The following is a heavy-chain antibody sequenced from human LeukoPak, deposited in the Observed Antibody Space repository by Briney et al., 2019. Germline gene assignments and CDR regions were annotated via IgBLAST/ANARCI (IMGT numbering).Heavy chain of an antibody. CDR3: ATPTLGYCSGGSCRTSDY. J-gene: IGHJ4*02. CDR2: ISSSSTYI. CDR1: GFTFSSYS. D-gene: IGHD2-15*01. Sequence: PGGSLRLSCAASGFTFSSYSMNWVRQAPGKGLEWVSSISSSSTYIYYADSVKGRFTISRDNAKNSLYLQMSSLRVDDTAVYYCATPTLGYCSGGSCRTSDYWGQGTLVTVSS. V-gene: IGHV3-21*01.